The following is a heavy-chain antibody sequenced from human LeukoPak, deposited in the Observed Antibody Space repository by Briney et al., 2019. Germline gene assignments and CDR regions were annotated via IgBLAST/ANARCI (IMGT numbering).Heavy chain of an antibody. CDR1: GGSISSHY. V-gene: IGHV4-59*11. J-gene: IGHJ4*02. CDR3: AREGYAAFDY. CDR2: IYYSGST. D-gene: IGHD2-15*01. Sequence: SETLSLTCTVSGGSISSHYWSWIRQPPGKGLEWIGYIYYSGSTNYNPSLKSRVTMSVDTSKNQFSLKLSSVTAADTAVYYCAREGYAAFDYWGQGTLVTVSS.